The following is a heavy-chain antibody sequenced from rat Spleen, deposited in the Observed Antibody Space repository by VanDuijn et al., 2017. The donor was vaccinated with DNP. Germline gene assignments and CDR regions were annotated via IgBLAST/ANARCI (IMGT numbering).Heavy chain of an antibody. Sequence: EVQLVESGGGLVQPGRSLKLSCAASGFTFSDYYMAWVRQAPTKGLEWVASISPSGGNTYYRDSVKGRFTISRDNGKNTLYLQTDSLRSEDTATYYCTRWNYGNFLNWFTYWGQGTLVTVSS. CDR1: GFTFSDYY. J-gene: IGHJ3*01. V-gene: IGHV5-25*01. CDR2: ISPSGGNT. D-gene: IGHD1-11*01. CDR3: TRWNYGNFLNWFTY.